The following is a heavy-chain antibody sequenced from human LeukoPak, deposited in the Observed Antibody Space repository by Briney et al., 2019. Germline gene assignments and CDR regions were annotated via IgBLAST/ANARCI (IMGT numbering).Heavy chain of an antibody. D-gene: IGHD3-22*01. CDR1: GGTFSSYA. CDR2: IIPIFGTA. J-gene: IGHJ1*01. V-gene: IGHV1-69*13. CDR3: ALYYYDSSGKYFQH. Sequence: SVKVSCKASGGTFSSYAIIWVRQAPGQGLEWMGGIIPIFGTANYAQKFQGRVTITADESTSTAYMELSSLRSEDTAVYYCALYYYDSSGKYFQHWGQGTLVTVSS.